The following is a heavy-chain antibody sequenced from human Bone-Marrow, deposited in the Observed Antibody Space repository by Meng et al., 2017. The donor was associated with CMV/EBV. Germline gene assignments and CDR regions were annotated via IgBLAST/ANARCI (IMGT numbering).Heavy chain of an antibody. CDR3: ARGCSSTSCYKHDAFDI. D-gene: IGHD2-2*02. J-gene: IGHJ3*02. CDR1: GFTFSSYA. CDR2: ISYDGSNK. Sequence: GGSLRLSCAASGFTFSSYAMHWVRQAPGKGLEWVAVISYDGSNKYYADSVKGRFTISRDNSKHTLYLQMTSLRAEDTAVYYWARGCSSTSCYKHDAFDIWGQGTMVTVSS. V-gene: IGHV3-30-3*01.